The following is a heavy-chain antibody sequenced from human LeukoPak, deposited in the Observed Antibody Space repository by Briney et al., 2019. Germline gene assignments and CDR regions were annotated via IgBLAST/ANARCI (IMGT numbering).Heavy chain of an antibody. V-gene: IGHV4-39*01. J-gene: IGHJ5*02. D-gene: IGHD3-16*02. CDR3: ARLGYYDYVWGSYRHNWFDP. CDR1: GGSITSSSSS. CDR2: IYYNGNT. Sequence: SKTLSLTCTVSGGSITSSSSSWGWIRQPPGKGLEWIATIYYNGNTFYNPSLKRGVTISADTYKNQISLILSSVTAADTAVYYCARLGYYDYVWGSYRHNWFDPWGQGTLVTVSS.